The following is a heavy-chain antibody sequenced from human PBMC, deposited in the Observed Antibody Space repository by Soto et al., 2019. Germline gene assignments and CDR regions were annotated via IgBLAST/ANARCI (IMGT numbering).Heavy chain of an antibody. CDR1: GGTFSSYT. V-gene: IGHV1-69*02. CDR2: IIPILGIA. D-gene: IGHD3-3*01. J-gene: IGHJ5*02. Sequence: SVKVSCKASGGTFSSYTISWVRQAPGQGLEWMGRIIPILGIANYAQKFQGRVTITADTSTSTAYMELRSLRSDDTAVYYCARGGNDFWSGYNWFDPWGQGTLVTVSS. CDR3: ARGGNDFWSGYNWFDP.